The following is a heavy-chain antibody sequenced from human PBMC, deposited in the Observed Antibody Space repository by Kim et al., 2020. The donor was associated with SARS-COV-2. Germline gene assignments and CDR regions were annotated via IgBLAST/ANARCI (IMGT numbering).Heavy chain of an antibody. Sequence: SETLSLTCAVYGGSFSGYYWSWIRQPPGKGLEWIGEINHSGSTNYNPSLKSRVTISVDTSKNQFSLKLSSVTAADTAVYYCARSMIAEGPFDYWGQGTLVTVSS. V-gene: IGHV4-34*01. D-gene: IGHD3-22*01. CDR3: ARSMIAEGPFDY. J-gene: IGHJ4*02. CDR1: GGSFSGYY. CDR2: INHSGST.